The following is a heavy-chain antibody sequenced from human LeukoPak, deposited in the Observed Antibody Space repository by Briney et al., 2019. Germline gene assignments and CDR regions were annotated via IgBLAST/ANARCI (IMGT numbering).Heavy chain of an antibody. CDR1: GYTFTSYD. CDR3: ARGRSTGFPYYFEY. Sequence: ASVKVSCKASGYTFTSYDINWVRQGTGQGLEWMGWMNPNSGNTGYAQKFQGRVTITRNTSISTAYMELSGLRSEDTAVYYCARGRSTGFPYYFEYWGQGTLVTVPS. CDR2: MNPNSGNT. J-gene: IGHJ4*02. V-gene: IGHV1-8*03.